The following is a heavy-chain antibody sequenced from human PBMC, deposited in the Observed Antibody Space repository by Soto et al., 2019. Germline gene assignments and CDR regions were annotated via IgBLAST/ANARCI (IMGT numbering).Heavy chain of an antibody. V-gene: IGHV4-30-4*01. Sequence: QVQLQESGPGLVKPSQTLSLTCTVSGASISSGDYYWSWLRQPPGKGLEWIGYIYYTGSTNYNSSLKSRVSISVDTSKKQFSLRLSSVTAADTAVYFCARGIVLTGYTVPGWFDPWGQGTLVTVSS. CDR1: GASISSGDYY. CDR2: IYYTGST. D-gene: IGHD2-8*01. CDR3: ARGIVLTGYTVPGWFDP. J-gene: IGHJ5*02.